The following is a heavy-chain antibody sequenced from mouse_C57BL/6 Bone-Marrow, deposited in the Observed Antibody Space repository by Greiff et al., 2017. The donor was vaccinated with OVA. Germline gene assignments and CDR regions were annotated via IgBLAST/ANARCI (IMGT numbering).Heavy chain of an antibody. V-gene: IGHV5-17*01. J-gene: IGHJ4*01. CDR2: ISSGSSTI. Sequence: EVQVVESGGGLVKPGGSLKLSCAASGFTFSDYGMHWVRQAPEKGLEWVAYISSGSSTIYYADTVKGRFTISRDNAKNTLFLQMTSLRSEDTAMYYCARLGQLRLLDYWGQGTSVTVSS. D-gene: IGHD3-2*02. CDR3: ARLGQLRLLDY. CDR1: GFTFSDYG.